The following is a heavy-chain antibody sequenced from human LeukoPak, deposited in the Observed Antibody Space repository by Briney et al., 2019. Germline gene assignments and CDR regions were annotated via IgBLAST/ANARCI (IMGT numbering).Heavy chain of an antibody. J-gene: IGHJ4*02. D-gene: IGHD3-9*01. CDR2: ISYDGNNK. Sequence: GRSLRLSCAGSGFIFNTYAMHWVRQAPGKGLEWVATISYDGNNKYYADSVKGRFTISRDSSRNTLYLQMNSLRPEDTAVYYCARGPGDYYDILTGYFDYWGQGTLVTVSS. CDR3: ARGPGDYYDILTGYFDY. CDR1: GFIFNTYA. V-gene: IGHV3-30-3*01.